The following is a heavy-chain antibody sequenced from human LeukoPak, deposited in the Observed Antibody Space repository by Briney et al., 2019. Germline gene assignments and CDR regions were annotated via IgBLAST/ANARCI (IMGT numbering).Heavy chain of an antibody. Sequence: ASVKVSCKASGYTFTGYYMHWVRQAPGQGLEWVGYMNPNGETTHYAPNFQGRVAMSKNTSRNTAYMELSSLRSEDTAVYYCAASVQGAFDYWGQGTLVTVSS. V-gene: IGHV1-8*02. J-gene: IGHJ4*02. CDR2: MNPNGETT. D-gene: IGHD1-1*01. CDR3: AASVQGAFDY. CDR1: GYTFTGYY.